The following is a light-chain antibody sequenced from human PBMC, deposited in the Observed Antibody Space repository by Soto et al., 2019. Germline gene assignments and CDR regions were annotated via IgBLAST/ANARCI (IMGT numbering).Light chain of an antibody. CDR2: GAS. CDR3: QQYGSPLIT. CDR1: QSVSSSY. J-gene: IGKJ5*01. Sequence: EIVLTQSPGTLSLSPGERATLSCRASQSVSSSYLAWYQQKPGQAPRLLIYGASSRATGIPDRFSGSGSGPDFTLTISRLEPEDLAVYYCQQYGSPLITFGQGTRLEIK. V-gene: IGKV3-20*01.